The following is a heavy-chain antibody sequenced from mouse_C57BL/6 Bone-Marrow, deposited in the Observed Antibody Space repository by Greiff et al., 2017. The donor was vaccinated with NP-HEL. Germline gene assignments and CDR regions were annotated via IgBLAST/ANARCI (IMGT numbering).Heavy chain of an antibody. Sequence: VQLQQPGAELVMPGASVKLSCKASGYTFTSYWMHWVKQRPGQGLEWIGEIDPSDSYTNYNQKFKVKSTLTVDKSSSTAYMQLSILTSEDSAVYYCARDYHVGFAYWGQGTLVTVSA. CDR1: GYTFTSYW. CDR2: IDPSDSYT. J-gene: IGHJ3*01. V-gene: IGHV1-69*01. CDR3: ARDYHVGFAY. D-gene: IGHD1-1*01.